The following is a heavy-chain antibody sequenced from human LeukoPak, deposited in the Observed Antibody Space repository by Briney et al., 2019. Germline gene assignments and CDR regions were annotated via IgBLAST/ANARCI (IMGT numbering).Heavy chain of an antibody. V-gene: IGHV1-46*01. Sequence: ASVKVSCKASGYTFTSYYIDLVRQAPGQGLEWMGVINPSGGSTRYAQKLQGRVTMTTDTSTSTAYMELRSLRSDDTAVYYCARAGGVVPVDWFDPWGQGTLVTVSS. D-gene: IGHD2-2*01. CDR3: ARAGGVVPVDWFDP. CDR1: GYTFTSYY. J-gene: IGHJ5*02. CDR2: INPSGGST.